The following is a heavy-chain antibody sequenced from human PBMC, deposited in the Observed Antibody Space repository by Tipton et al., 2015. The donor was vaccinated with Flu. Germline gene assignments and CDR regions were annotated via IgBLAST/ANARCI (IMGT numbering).Heavy chain of an antibody. V-gene: IGHV3-30*02. CDR3: AKDDYGEDYFDY. J-gene: IGHJ4*02. Sequence: SLRLSCAASGFTFSRYDMHWVRQAPGKGLEWVAFIRYDGSNEYYADSVKGRFTISRDNSKNTVYLQMNSLRAEDTAVYYCAKDDYGEDYFDYWGQGTLVTVSS. CDR1: GFTFSRYD. D-gene: IGHD4-17*01. CDR2: IRYDGSNE.